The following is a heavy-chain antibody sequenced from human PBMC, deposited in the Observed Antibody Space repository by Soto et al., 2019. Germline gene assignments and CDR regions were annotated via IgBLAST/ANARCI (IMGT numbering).Heavy chain of an antibody. V-gene: IGHV4-34*01. CDR3: ARSDNRNSLYGVDV. CDR2: INHRGSS. CDR1: GGSLSGYY. J-gene: IGHJ6*02. Sequence: ETLSLTCAFNGGSLSGYYWSWIRQSPGKGLEWIGEINHRGSSDYNPSLKSRVTISIDASKNHVTLELTSVTAADTAVYYCARSDNRNSLYGVDVWGQGTAVTVSS. D-gene: IGHD1-7*01.